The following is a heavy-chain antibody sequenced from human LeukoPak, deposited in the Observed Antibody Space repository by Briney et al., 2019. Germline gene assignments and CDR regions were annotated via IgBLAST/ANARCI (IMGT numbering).Heavy chain of an antibody. Sequence: GGSLRLSCAASGFTFSNYAMSWVRQAPGKGLEWVSTIVDGGGSIYYADSVKGRFTISRDNSKNTLYLQVNSLRAEDTAVYFCAKDPSDTAMEDWGQGTLVTVSS. J-gene: IGHJ4*02. D-gene: IGHD5-18*01. CDR1: GFTFSNYA. CDR2: IVDGGGSI. V-gene: IGHV3-23*01. CDR3: AKDPSDTAMED.